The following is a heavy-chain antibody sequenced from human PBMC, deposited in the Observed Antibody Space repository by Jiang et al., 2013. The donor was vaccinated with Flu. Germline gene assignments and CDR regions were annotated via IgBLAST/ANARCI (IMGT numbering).Heavy chain of an antibody. V-gene: IGHV1-69*01. CDR2: IIPIFGTA. Sequence: PGQGLEWMGGIIPIFGTANYAQKFQGRVTITADESTSTAYMELSSLRSEDTAVYYCARDTRNIWALKNKYYFDYWGQGTLVTVSS. CDR3: ARDTRNIWALKNKYYFDY. J-gene: IGHJ4*02. D-gene: IGHD2/OR15-2a*01.